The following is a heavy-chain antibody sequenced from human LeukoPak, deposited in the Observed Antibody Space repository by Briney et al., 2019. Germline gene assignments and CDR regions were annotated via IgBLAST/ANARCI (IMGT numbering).Heavy chain of an antibody. CDR2: IYYSGST. Sequence: SETLSLTCTVSGGSISSYYWSWIRQPPGKGLEWIGYIYYSGSTNYNPSLKSRVTISVDTSRNQFSLKLSSVTAADTAVYYCARDHSSGYYIFDYWGQGTLVTVSS. J-gene: IGHJ4*02. D-gene: IGHD3-22*01. CDR3: ARDHSSGYYIFDY. V-gene: IGHV4-59*01. CDR1: GGSISSYY.